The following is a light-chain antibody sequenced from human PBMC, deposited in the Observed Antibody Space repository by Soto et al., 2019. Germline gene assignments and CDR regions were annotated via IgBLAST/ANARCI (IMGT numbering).Light chain of an antibody. Sequence: DIQMTQSPSTLSASVGDRVTIACRASQSISNRLAWYQQRPGKAPKLLIYKASNLESGVPSRFSGSGSGTEFTLTISSPHPDDFATYYCQQYNSYSTFGQGTRLEIK. V-gene: IGKV1-5*03. J-gene: IGKJ5*01. CDR2: KAS. CDR3: QQYNSYST. CDR1: QSISNR.